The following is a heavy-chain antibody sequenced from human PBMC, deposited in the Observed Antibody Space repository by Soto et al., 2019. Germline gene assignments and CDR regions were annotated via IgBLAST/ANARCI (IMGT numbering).Heavy chain of an antibody. CDR1: GGTFSNHL. J-gene: IGHJ4*01. D-gene: IGHD3-10*01. Sequence: SVKVSCKASGGTFSNHLISWVRQAPGQGLEWMGKIIPLFGTLNYTKKLQSRFTFSAESSTSTAYMELTSLRSDNTAVYYCASGILYGSGSSPVDYWGKGTLVTASS. CDR3: ASGILYGSGSSPVDY. CDR2: IIPLFGTL. V-gene: IGHV1-69*06.